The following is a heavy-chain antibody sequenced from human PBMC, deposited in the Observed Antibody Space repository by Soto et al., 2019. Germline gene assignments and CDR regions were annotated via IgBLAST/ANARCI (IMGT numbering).Heavy chain of an antibody. CDR3: ARGRHKFDL. CDR2: ISSSGSTI. V-gene: IGHV3-11*01. CDR1: GFTFSYYY. J-gene: IGHJ2*01. Sequence: RGALRLSRAASGFTFSYYYMRWIRQAPGKGLEWVSYISSSGSTIYYADSVKGRFTISRDNAKNSLYLQMNSLRAEDTAVYYCARGRHKFDLWGRGTLVTVSS.